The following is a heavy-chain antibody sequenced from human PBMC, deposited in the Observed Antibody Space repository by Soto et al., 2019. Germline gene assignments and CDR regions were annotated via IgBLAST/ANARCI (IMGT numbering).Heavy chain of an antibody. D-gene: IGHD3-3*01. V-gene: IGHV1-18*01. CDR2: ISAYNGNT. J-gene: IGHJ5*02. Sequence: XSVKVSYNASGYTFTSYGISLVRQSPGQGLEWMGWISAYNGNTNYAQKLQGRVTMTTDTSTSTAYMELRSLRPDDTAVYYCARASRFLEWLSVSDPWGQGTLVTVSS. CDR1: GYTFTSYG. CDR3: ARASRFLEWLSVSDP.